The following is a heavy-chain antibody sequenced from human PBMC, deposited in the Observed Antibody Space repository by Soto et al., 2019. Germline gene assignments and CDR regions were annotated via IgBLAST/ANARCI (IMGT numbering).Heavy chain of an antibody. CDR1: GFSFDDYA. D-gene: IGHD6-13*01. V-gene: IGHV3-9*01. CDR3: AKGYGAATGTRIDY. Sequence: EVQLVESGGGLVQPGRSLRVSCAASGFSFDDYAMHWVRQAPGKGLEWVSGINWNSGSIGYADSVKGRFTISRDNAKNSLYLQMNSLRAEDTALYYCAKGYGAATGTRIDYWGQGTLVTVSS. J-gene: IGHJ4*02. CDR2: INWNSGSI.